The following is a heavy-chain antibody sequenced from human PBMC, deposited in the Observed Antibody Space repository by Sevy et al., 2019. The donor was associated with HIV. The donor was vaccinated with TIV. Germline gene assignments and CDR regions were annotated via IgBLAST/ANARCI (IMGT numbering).Heavy chain of an antibody. CDR3: ARGAYSSGWYSRGYYYYGMDV. Sequence: ASVKVSCKASGGTFSSYAISWVRQAPGQGLEWMGGIIPIFGTANYAQKFQGRVTITADESTSTAYMELSGLRSEDTAVYYCARGAYSSGWYSRGYYYYGMDVWGQGTTVTVSS. D-gene: IGHD6-19*01. CDR1: GGTFSSYA. V-gene: IGHV1-69*13. J-gene: IGHJ6*02. CDR2: IIPIFGTA.